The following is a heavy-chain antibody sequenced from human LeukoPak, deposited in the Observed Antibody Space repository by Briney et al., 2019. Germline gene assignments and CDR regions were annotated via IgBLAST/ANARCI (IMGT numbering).Heavy chain of an antibody. CDR3: ARADIIVVAGATPVGSAFEY. D-gene: IGHD2-15*01. CDR1: GYTFISYG. CDR2: ISANKGGT. Sequence: ASLKVSCKTSGYTFISYGISWLRQAPGQGIEWMGWISANKGGTEYAQKFQGRLTVTRDTSTSTAYMELKRLKSDDTAVYYCARADIIVVAGATPVGSAFEYWGQGTLITVS. V-gene: IGHV1-18*01. J-gene: IGHJ4*02.